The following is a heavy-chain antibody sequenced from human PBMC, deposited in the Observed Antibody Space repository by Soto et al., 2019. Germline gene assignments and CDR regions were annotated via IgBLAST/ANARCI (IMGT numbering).Heavy chain of an antibody. Sequence: LRLSCAASGFTFSSYWMSWVRQAPGKGLEWVANIKQDGSEKYYVDSVKGRFTISRDNAKNSLYLQMNSLRAEDTAVYYCALLRGSGLFDFDYWGQGTLVTVSS. V-gene: IGHV3-7*01. D-gene: IGHD6-19*01. CDR2: IKQDGSEK. CDR3: ALLRGSGLFDFDY. CDR1: GFTFSSYW. J-gene: IGHJ4*02.